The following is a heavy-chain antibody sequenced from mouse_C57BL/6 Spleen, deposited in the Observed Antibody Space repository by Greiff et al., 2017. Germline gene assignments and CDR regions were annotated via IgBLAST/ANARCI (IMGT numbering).Heavy chain of an antibody. V-gene: IGHV1-59*01. D-gene: IGHD2-1*01. Sequence: VQLQQPGAELVRPGTSVTLSCKASGYTFTSYWMHWVKQRPGQGLEWIGVIDPSDSYTNYNQTFKGKATLTVDTSSSTAYMQLSSLTSDDSAVYYCASFYYGNPYAMDYWGQGTSVTVSS. CDR2: IDPSDSYT. J-gene: IGHJ4*01. CDR1: GYTFTSYW. CDR3: ASFYYGNPYAMDY.